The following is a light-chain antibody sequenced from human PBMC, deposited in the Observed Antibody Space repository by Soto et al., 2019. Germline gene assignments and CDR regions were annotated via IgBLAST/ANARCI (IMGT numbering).Light chain of an antibody. CDR2: KAS. CDR3: RQYHNFFPT. CDR1: QSINTW. V-gene: IGKV1-5*03. Sequence: DIQMTQSPSTLSASVGDRVTITCRPSQSINTWLAWYQKKPGKAPKLLIQKASSLESGVPSRFSGSGSGTEFTLTITSLQPDDFATYYCRQYHNFFPTFGQGTKLEIK. J-gene: IGKJ2*01.